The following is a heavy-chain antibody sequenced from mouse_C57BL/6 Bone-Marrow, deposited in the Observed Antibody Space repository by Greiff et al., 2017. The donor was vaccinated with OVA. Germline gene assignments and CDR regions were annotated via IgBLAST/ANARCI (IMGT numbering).Heavy chain of an antibody. Sequence: EVQLVESGGGLVKPGGSLKLSCAASGFAFSSYDMSWVRQTPEKRLEWVAYISSGGGSTYYPDTVKGRFTISRDNAKNTLYLQMSSLKSEDTAMYYCARQSPLRLPCAYWGQGTLVTVSA. V-gene: IGHV5-12-1*01. D-gene: IGHD1-2*01. CDR2: ISSGGGST. CDR1: GFAFSSYD. J-gene: IGHJ3*01. CDR3: ARQSPLRLPCAY.